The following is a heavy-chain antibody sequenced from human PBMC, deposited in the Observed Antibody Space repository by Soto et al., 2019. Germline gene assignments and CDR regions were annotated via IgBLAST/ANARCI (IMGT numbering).Heavy chain of an antibody. Sequence: PGGSLRLSCAASGFTFSNAWMSWVRQAPGKGLEWVGRIKSKTDGGTTDYAAPVKGRFTISRDDSKNTLYLQMNSLKTEDTAVYYCTTETSPATLFDYWGQGTLVTVPQ. J-gene: IGHJ4*02. CDR1: GFTFSNAW. D-gene: IGHD2-15*01. CDR3: TTETSPATLFDY. V-gene: IGHV3-15*01. CDR2: IKSKTDGGTT.